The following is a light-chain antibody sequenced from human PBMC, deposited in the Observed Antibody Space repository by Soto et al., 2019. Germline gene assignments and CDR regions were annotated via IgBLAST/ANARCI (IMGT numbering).Light chain of an antibody. CDR1: QSVSSY. Sequence: EIVLTQSQATLSLSPGERATISCRASQSVSSYLAWYQQKPGQAPRLLIYDASNRATGIPARFSGSGSGTDFTLTISSLEPEDFAVYYCQQRSNWLYTFGQGTKLEIK. J-gene: IGKJ2*01. V-gene: IGKV3-11*01. CDR2: DAS. CDR3: QQRSNWLYT.